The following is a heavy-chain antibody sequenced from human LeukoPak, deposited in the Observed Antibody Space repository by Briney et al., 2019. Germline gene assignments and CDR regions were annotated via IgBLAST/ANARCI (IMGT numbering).Heavy chain of an antibody. CDR1: GYTFTSYG. CDR3: AREQGSSSRTFDY. Sequence: ASVKVSCKASGYTFTSYGISWVRQAPGQGLEWMGWISAYNGNTNYAQKLQGRVTITADKSTSTAYMELSSLRSEDTAVYYCAREQGSSSRTFDYWGQGTLVTVSS. D-gene: IGHD6-6*01. J-gene: IGHJ4*02. V-gene: IGHV1-18*01. CDR2: ISAYNGNT.